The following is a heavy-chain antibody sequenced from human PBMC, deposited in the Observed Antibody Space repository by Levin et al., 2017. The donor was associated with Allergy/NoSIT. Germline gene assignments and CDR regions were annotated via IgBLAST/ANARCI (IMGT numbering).Heavy chain of an antibody. D-gene: IGHD3-22*01. CDR3: ARGLVVVVRRFDS. V-gene: IGHV4-39*07. CDR1: CGSVSSTINY. J-gene: IGHJ4*02. CDR2: MYRSGST. Sequence: SQTLSLPCSVSCGSVSSTINYWGWIRQPPGKGLEWIGSMYRSGSTYYNPSLKTRVTISVDTSKNQFSLNLTSVTAADTAVYYCARGLVVVVRRFDSWGQGTLVTVSS.